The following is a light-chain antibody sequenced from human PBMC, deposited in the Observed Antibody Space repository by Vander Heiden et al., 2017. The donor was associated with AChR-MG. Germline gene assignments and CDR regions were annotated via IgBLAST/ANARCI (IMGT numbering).Light chain of an antibody. CDR1: NSNIGNNY. J-gene: IGLJ1*01. CDR2: DNT. Sequence: QSVLTQPPSVSAAPGQKVTISCSGTNSNIGNNYVSWFQQLPRTAPKVLISDNTKRPSGIPDRFSGSKSGTSATLGITGLQTGDEADYYCGTWDDSLRAYVFGTGTKVTVL. CDR3: GTWDDSLRAYV. V-gene: IGLV1-51*01.